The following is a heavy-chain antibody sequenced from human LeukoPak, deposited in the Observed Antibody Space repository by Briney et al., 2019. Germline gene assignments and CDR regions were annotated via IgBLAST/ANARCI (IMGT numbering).Heavy chain of an antibody. Sequence: GGSLRLSCAASGFTFSSYAMSWVRQAPGKGLEWVSAISGSGGSTYYADSVKGRLTISRDNSKNTLYLQMNSLRAEDTAVYYCAKFDSSGYYRTFDYWGQGTLVTVSS. J-gene: IGHJ4*02. CDR1: GFTFSSYA. CDR3: AKFDSSGYYRTFDY. V-gene: IGHV3-23*01. D-gene: IGHD3-22*01. CDR2: ISGSGGST.